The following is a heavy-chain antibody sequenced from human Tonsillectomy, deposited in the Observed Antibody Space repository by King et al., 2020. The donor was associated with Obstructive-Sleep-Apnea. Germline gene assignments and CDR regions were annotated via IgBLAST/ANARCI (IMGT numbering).Heavy chain of an antibody. D-gene: IGHD1-26*01. Sequence: VQLQESGPGLVKPSETLSLTCTVSGASISNYYWSWIRQPPGKGLEWIGYIYYSGSTNYNPSLKSRVTISVDTSKNQFSLKLTSVTAADTAVYFCAKGAIPGGLYYFDYWGQGTLVTVSS. CDR2: IYYSGST. V-gene: IGHV4-59*01. CDR3: AKGAIPGGLYYFDY. J-gene: IGHJ4*02. CDR1: GASISNYY.